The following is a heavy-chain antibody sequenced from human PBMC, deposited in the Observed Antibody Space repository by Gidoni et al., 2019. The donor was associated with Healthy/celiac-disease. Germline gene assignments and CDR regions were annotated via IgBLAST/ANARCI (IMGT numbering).Heavy chain of an antibody. CDR3: ARGSLDLWFGDRWGHAFDI. CDR1: GFPFSSYA. J-gene: IGHJ3*02. CDR2: ISYDGSNK. V-gene: IGHV3-30*04. Sequence: QVQLVESGGGVVQPGRSLRLSCAASGFPFSSYAMHWVRQAPGKGLEWVAVISYDGSNKYYADSVKGRFTISRDNSKNTLYLQMNSLRAEDTAVYYCARGSLDLWFGDRWGHAFDIWGQGTMVTVSS. D-gene: IGHD3-10*01.